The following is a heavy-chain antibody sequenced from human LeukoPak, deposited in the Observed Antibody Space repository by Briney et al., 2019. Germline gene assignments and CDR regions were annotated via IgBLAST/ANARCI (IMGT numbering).Heavy chain of an antibody. V-gene: IGHV3-33*08. CDR2: IWYDGSNK. Sequence: GGSLRLSCAASGFTFNSYAMNWVRQAPGKGLEWVAVIWYDGSNKYYADSVKGRFIISRDNSKNTLSLQMNSLRAEDTAVYYCARDRTIYFDQWGQGILVTVSS. D-gene: IGHD3-3*01. J-gene: IGHJ4*02. CDR3: ARDRTIYFDQ. CDR1: GFTFNSYA.